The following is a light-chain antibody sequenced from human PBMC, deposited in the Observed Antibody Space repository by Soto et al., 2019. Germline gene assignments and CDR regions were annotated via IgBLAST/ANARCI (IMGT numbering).Light chain of an antibody. CDR2: EGN. J-gene: IGLJ3*02. CDR1: SRHVGSYNL. V-gene: IGLV2-23*01. Sequence: QSALTQPSSVSGSPGQSITISCTGTSRHVGSYNLVSWYQQHPGKVPKLMIYEGNERPSGVSNRFSGSTSGNTASLTISGLQAEDEADYYCSSYAGSSIWVFGGGTKLTVL. CDR3: SSYAGSSIWV.